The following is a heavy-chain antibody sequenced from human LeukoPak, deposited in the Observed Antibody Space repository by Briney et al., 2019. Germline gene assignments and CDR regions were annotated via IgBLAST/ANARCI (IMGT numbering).Heavy chain of an antibody. V-gene: IGHV1-2*02. J-gene: IGHJ5*02. CDR1: GYTFTGYY. Sequence: ASVKVSCKASGYTFTGYYMHWVRHAPGQGLERMGWVNPNSGGTNYAQKFQGRVTMTRDTSISTAYMELSGLRSDDTAVYYCARDHGYCSSTSFYNLFDPWGQGTLVTVSS. D-gene: IGHD2-2*01. CDR2: VNPNSGGT. CDR3: ARDHGYCSSTSFYNLFDP.